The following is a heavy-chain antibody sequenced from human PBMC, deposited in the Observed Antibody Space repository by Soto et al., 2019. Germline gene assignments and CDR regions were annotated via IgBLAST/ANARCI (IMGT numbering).Heavy chain of an antibody. CDR3: ARESYSMTGYYLLDY. CDR2: IYYSGST. CDR1: GGSISSGDYY. Sequence: QVQLQESGPGLVKPSQTLSLTCTVSGGSISSGDYYWSWIRQPPGKGLEWIGYIYYSGSTYYNPSLKSRVTISVDTYKNQFSLKLSSVTAADTAVYYCARESYSMTGYYLLDYWGQGTLVTVSS. D-gene: IGHD3-9*01. J-gene: IGHJ4*02. V-gene: IGHV4-30-4*01.